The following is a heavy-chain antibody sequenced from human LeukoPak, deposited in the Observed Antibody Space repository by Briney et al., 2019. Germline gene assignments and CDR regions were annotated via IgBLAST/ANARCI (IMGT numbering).Heavy chain of an antibody. Sequence: GGSLRLSCAASGFSFSSFWMHWVRQVPGKGLVWVSGINSDGATTGYADSVKGRFTISRDNAKNTVSLQMSSLRAEDTALYYCARGGYGAHMGWGQGTLVTVSS. V-gene: IGHV3-74*01. CDR3: ARGGYGAHMG. CDR2: INSDGATT. CDR1: GFSFSSFW. D-gene: IGHD4-17*01. J-gene: IGHJ4*02.